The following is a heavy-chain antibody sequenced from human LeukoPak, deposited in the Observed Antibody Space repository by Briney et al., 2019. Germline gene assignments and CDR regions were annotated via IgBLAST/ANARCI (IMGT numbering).Heavy chain of an antibody. Sequence: ASVKVSCKASGYTFTSYDINWVRQAPGQGLEWMGWMNPNSGNTGYAQKFQGRVTMTRNTSIGTAYMELSSLRSEDTAVYYCARAYGDYGYPYYYYGMDVWGQGTTVTVSS. D-gene: IGHD4-17*01. CDR3: ARAYGDYGYPYYYYGMDV. V-gene: IGHV1-8*01. J-gene: IGHJ6*02. CDR1: GYTFTSYD. CDR2: MNPNSGNT.